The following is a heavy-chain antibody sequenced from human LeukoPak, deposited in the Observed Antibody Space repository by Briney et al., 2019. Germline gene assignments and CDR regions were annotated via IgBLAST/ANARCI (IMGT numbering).Heavy chain of an antibody. CDR2: ISGSGGST. CDR3: AKDQQPGLRYFDWLFGLDY. J-gene: IGHJ4*02. V-gene: IGHV3-23*01. Sequence: PGGSLRLFCAASGFTFSSSAMSWVRQAPGKGLEWVTAISGSGGSTYYADSVKGRFTISRDNSKNTLYLQINSLRAEDTAVYYCAKDQQPGLRYFDWLFGLDYWGQGTLVTVSS. D-gene: IGHD3-9*01. CDR1: GFTFSSSA.